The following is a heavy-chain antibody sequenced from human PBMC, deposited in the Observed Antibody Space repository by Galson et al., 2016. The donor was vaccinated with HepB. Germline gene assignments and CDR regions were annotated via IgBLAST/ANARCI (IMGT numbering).Heavy chain of an antibody. D-gene: IGHD5-18*01. CDR1: GGTFSNYA. CDR3: ARDFTAVQFLDF. Sequence: SVKVSCKASGGTFSNYAITWVRQAPGQGLEWMGRIIPFLGVAFYAQNFQGRVTITADKSTSTAYMELNSLRSDDTAVYYCARDFTAVQFLDFWGQGTLVTVSS. J-gene: IGHJ4*02. V-gene: IGHV1-69*04. CDR2: IIPFLGVA.